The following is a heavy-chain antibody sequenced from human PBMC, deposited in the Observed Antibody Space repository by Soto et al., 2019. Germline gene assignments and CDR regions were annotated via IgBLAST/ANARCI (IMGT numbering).Heavy chain of an antibody. D-gene: IGHD2-15*01. J-gene: IGHJ6*02. CDR3: ARGGAPIVVVVAATYHYYGMDV. V-gene: IGHV3-21*01. CDR1: GFTFSRHT. Sequence: EVQLVESGGGLVKPGGSLRLSCAASGFTFSRHTMNWVRQAPGKGLEWVSSISSSRSNIYYADSVKGRFTISRDNAKNSLYLQMNSLRAEDTAVYYCARGGAPIVVVVAATYHYYGMDVWGQGTTVTVSS. CDR2: ISSSRSNI.